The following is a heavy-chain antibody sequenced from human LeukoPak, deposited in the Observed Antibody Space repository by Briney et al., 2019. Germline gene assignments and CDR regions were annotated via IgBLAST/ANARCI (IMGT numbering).Heavy chain of an antibody. D-gene: IGHD4/OR15-4a*01. CDR3: ARLRGGEGATLFDY. CDR1: GGSVSSGSYY. Sequence: PSETLSVTCTVSGGSVSSGSYYWSWIRQPAGKGLEWIGRIYPSGSTHYNPSLQSRVTMSVDTSKKQFSLELSSVTAADTAVYYCARLRGGEGATLFDYWGQGTLVTVSS. J-gene: IGHJ4*02. CDR2: IYPSGST. V-gene: IGHV4-61*02.